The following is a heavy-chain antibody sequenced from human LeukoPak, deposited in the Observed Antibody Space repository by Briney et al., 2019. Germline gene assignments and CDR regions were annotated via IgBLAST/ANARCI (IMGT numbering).Heavy chain of an antibody. CDR1: GASFNTYY. D-gene: IGHD2-8*01. Sequence: PSETLSLTCAVYGASFNTYYWTWIRQSPDKGLEWIGEVNHDGDTNVNPSLRSRVVMSVDASKNQFSLKLTSVTATDTAVYFCARGPVALPNDRLNFFFDFWGQGTLVTASS. CDR2: VNHDGDT. J-gene: IGHJ5*01. V-gene: IGHV4-34*01. CDR3: ARGPVALPNDRLNFFFDF.